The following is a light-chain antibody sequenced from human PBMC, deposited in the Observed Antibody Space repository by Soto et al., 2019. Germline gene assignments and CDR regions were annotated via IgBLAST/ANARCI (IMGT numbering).Light chain of an antibody. J-gene: IGKJ4*01. CDR2: DAS. CDR3: QQGVT. CDR1: QSLTTNY. V-gene: IGKV3-20*01. Sequence: EIVLTQSPGTLSLSPGERATLSCRASQSLTTNYLAWYQQKPGQAPRLLIYDASSRATGIPDRFSGSGSGKDFTLTIARREPEECAVFYCQQGVTFGEGTKVEIK.